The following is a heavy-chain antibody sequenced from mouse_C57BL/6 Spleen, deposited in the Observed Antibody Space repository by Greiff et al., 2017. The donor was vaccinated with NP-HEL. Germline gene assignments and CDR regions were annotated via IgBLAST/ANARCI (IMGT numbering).Heavy chain of an antibody. Sequence: QVHVKQSGAELVRPGASVTLSCKASGYTFTDYEMHWVKQTPVHGLEWIGAIDPETGGTAYNQKFKGKAILTADKSSSTAYMELRSLTSEDSAVYYCTRSQDYAMDYWGQGTSVTVSS. V-gene: IGHV1-15*01. CDR2: IDPETGGT. CDR3: TRSQDYAMDY. J-gene: IGHJ4*01. CDR1: GYTFTDYE.